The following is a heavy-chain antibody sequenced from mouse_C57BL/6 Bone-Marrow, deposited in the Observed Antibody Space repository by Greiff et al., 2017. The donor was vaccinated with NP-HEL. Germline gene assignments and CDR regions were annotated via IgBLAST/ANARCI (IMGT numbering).Heavy chain of an antibody. CDR2: IDPSDSYT. CDR1: GYTFTSYW. CDR3: AGRGFAY. J-gene: IGHJ3*01. V-gene: IGHV1-69*01. D-gene: IGHD3-3*01. Sequence: QVQLQQPGAELVMPGASVKLSCKASGYTFTSYWMHWVKQRPGQGLEWIGEIDPSDSYTNYNQKFKGKSTLTVDKSSSTAYMQLSSLTSEDSAVYYCAGRGFAYRGQGTLVTVSA.